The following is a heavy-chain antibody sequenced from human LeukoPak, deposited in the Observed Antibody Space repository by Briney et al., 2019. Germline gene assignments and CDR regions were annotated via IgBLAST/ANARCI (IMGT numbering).Heavy chain of an antibody. CDR1: GCSFSTYS. V-gene: IGHV3-48*01. CDR2: ISSSDTI. CDR3: ARRGSGSSFFDY. Sequence: GGSLRLSCAASGCSFSTYSMDWVRQAPGKGLQWVSYISSSDTIHHADSVKGRFTISRDIAENSLYLQMNSLRVEDTAVYYCARRGSGSSFFDYWGQGTLVTVSS. J-gene: IGHJ4*02. D-gene: IGHD3-10*01.